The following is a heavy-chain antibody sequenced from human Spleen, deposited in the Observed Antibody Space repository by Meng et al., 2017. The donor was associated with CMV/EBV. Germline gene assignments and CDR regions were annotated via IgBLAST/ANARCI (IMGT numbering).Heavy chain of an antibody. D-gene: IGHD2-21*01. CDR2: ISAYNGNT. CDR1: GYTFTTYG. J-gene: IGHJ6*02. CDR3: ARDVDYYDYSMDV. Sequence: ASVKVSCKASGYTFTTYGISWVRQAPGQGLEWMGWISAYNGNTNFAQKFQGGVTMTTDTSTSTAYMELRSLRSDDTAVYYCARDVDYYDYSMDVWGQGTTVTSP. V-gene: IGHV1-18*01.